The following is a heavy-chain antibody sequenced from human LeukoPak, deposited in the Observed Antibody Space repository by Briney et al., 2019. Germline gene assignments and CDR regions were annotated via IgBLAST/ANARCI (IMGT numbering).Heavy chain of an antibody. CDR1: GVSISSYS. Sequence: SETLSLTCTVSGVSISSYSWSWIRQPPGKGLEWIGYIYNTGSTNYNPSLKSRVTISVDTSKNQFSLGLSSVTAADTAVYYCAGSSKYYYVAFGYWGQGTLVTVSS. CDR3: AGSSKYYYVAFGY. CDR2: IYNTGST. D-gene: IGHD3-22*01. V-gene: IGHV4-59*08. J-gene: IGHJ4*02.